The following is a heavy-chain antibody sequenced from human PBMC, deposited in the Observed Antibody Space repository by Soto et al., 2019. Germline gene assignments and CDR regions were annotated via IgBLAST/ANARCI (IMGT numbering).Heavy chain of an antibody. CDR1: GFTFSSYG. D-gene: IGHD2-15*01. Sequence: QVQLVESGGGVVQPGRSLRLSCAASGFTFSSYGMHWVRQAPGKGLEWVAVIWYDGSIKYYADSVKGLFTISRDNSKNTLYLQMNSLRAEDTAVYYCARSAGGSCYFAAEYWGQGTLVTVSS. CDR3: ARSAGGSCYFAAEY. J-gene: IGHJ4*02. CDR2: IWYDGSIK. V-gene: IGHV3-33*01.